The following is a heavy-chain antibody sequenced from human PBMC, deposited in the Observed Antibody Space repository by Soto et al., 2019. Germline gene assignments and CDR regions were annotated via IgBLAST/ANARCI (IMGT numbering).Heavy chain of an antibody. CDR3: AKDLLPASRDPIAVASLGY. CDR2: ISYDGSNK. CDR1: GFTFSSYG. V-gene: IGHV3-30*18. J-gene: IGHJ4*02. D-gene: IGHD6-19*01. Sequence: GGSLRLSCAASGFTFSSYGMHWVRQAPGKGLEWVAVISYDGSNKYYADSVKGRFTISRDNSKNTLYLQMNSLRAEDTAVYYCAKDLLPASRDPIAVASLGYWGQGTLVTVSS.